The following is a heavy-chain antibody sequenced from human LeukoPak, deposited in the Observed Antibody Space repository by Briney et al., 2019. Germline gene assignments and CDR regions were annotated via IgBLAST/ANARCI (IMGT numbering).Heavy chain of an antibody. CDR1: GYSISSGYY. J-gene: IGHJ6*02. CDR3: AREPDTAMVRYYYGMDV. D-gene: IGHD5-18*01. CDR2: IYYSGST. V-gene: IGHV4-38-2*02. Sequence: SETLSLTCTVSGYSISSGYYWGWIRQPPGKGLEWIGSIYYSGSTYYNPSLKSRVTISVDTSKNQFSRKLSSVTAADTAVYYCAREPDTAMVRYYYGMDVWGQGTTVTVSS.